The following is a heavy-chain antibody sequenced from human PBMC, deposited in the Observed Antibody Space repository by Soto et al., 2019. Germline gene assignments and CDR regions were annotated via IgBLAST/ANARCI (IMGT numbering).Heavy chain of an antibody. J-gene: IGHJ4*02. Sequence: QVQLVQSGAEVKKPGASVKVSCKTSGYTFTSYSMHWVRQAPGQRLEWMGWINAGNGNTKYSQKVQGRVTITRDTSASTAYMDMSSLRSEDTAVYYCARAPRLVAYRSGWYDFDYWGQGTLVTVSS. CDR3: ARAPRLVAYRSGWYDFDY. CDR1: GYTFTSYS. V-gene: IGHV1-3*01. CDR2: INAGNGNT. D-gene: IGHD6-19*01.